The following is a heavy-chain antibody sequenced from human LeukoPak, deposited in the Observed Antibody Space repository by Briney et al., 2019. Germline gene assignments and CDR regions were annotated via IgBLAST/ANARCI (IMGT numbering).Heavy chain of an antibody. CDR2: INPNSGGT. CDR1: GYTFTSYY. V-gene: IGHV1-2*02. D-gene: IGHD5-12*01. J-gene: IGHJ6*03. CDR3: ARGVQTRYEHEDYYMDV. Sequence: GASVKVSCKASGYTFTSYYMHWVRQAPGQGLEWMGWINPNSGGTNYAQKFQGRVTMTRDTSISTAYMELSRLRSDDTAVYYCARGVQTRYEHEDYYMDVWGKGTTVTISS.